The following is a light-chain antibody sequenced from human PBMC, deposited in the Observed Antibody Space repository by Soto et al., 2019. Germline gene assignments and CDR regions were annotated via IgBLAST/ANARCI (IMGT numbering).Light chain of an antibody. Sequence: DIQMTQSPSSLSASVGDRVTITCQASQDITNYLHWYQQKPGKAPRLLIYDASNLETGVPSRCSGSGSGTDFTFTISSLQPEDVGTYYCQQYDNLPPKLSFGGGTKVEI. CDR3: QQYDNLPPKLS. CDR2: DAS. V-gene: IGKV1-33*01. J-gene: IGKJ4*01. CDR1: QDITNY.